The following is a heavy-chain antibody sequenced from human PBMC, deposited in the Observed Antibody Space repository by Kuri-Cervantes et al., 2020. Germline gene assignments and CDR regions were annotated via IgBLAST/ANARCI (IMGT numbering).Heavy chain of an antibody. CDR3: ARVFGRRRSGTFDY. CDR2: IYHSGST. CDR1: GGSISSSSYY. D-gene: IGHD1-7*01. V-gene: IGHV4-39*07. Sequence: SETLSLTCTVAGGSISSSSYYWGWIRQPPGKGQEWIGSIYHSGSTYYNPSLKSRVTISVDTSKNQFSLKLSSVTAADTAVYYCARVFGRRRSGTFDYWGQGTLVTVSS. J-gene: IGHJ4*02.